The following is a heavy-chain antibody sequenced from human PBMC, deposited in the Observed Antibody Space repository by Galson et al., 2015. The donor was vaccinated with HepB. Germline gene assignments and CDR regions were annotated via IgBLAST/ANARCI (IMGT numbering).Heavy chain of an antibody. CDR1: GGSVSGYY. CDR3: ARGWRSSDAFDI. Sequence: ETLSLTCAVYGGSVSGYYWSWIRQPPGKGLEWIGEINHSGSTTYKPSLRSRLTISLDTSKNQFSLKLSSVTAADTAVYFCARGWRSSDAFDIWGQGTLVTVSS. CDR2: INHSGST. V-gene: IGHV4-34*01. D-gene: IGHD3-10*01. J-gene: IGHJ3*02.